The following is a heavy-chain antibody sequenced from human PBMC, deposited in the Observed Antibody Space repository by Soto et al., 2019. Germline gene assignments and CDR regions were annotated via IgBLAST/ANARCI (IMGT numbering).Heavy chain of an antibody. CDR3: LMTMKILGAVLL. V-gene: IGHV5-51*01. CDR2: IHPSDPDI. CDR1: GCSFNNCL. D-gene: IGHD1-26*01. Sequence: PGESLQICWKGSGCSFNNCLDGWGRHKSGEGLEWMGMIHPSDPDIIYSPSFKGQVTISADKSLSTAYLQWGSLKASDTAMYFFLMTMKILGAVLLWCPGIFVTVS. J-gene: IGHJ4*02.